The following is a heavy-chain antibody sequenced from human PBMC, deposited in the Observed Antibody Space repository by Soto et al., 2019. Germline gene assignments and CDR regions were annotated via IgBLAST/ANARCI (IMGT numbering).Heavy chain of an antibody. CDR3: ARGSNVLLWFGESPHWFDP. J-gene: IGHJ5*02. CDR2: INHSGST. Sequence: LSLTCAVYGGSFSGYYWSWIRQPPGKGLEWIGEINHSGSTNYNPSLKSRVTISVDTSKNPFSLQLSSVTAADTAVYYCARGSNVLLWFGESPHWFDPWGQGTLVTVSS. V-gene: IGHV4-34*01. D-gene: IGHD3-10*01. CDR1: GGSFSGYY.